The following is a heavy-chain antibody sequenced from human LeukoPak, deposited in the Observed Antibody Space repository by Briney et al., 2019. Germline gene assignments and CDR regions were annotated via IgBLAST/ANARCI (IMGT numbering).Heavy chain of an antibody. Sequence: GGSLRLSCAASGFTFSGYSMNWIRQAPGKGLEWVSYISLSSSTIYYADSVKGRFTISRDNAKNSLYLQMNSLRAEDTAVYYCARVARRILWFGSNPFDYWGQGTLVTVSS. V-gene: IGHV3-48*01. CDR3: ARVARRILWFGSNPFDY. D-gene: IGHD3-10*01. CDR1: GFTFSGYS. J-gene: IGHJ4*02. CDR2: ISLSSSTI.